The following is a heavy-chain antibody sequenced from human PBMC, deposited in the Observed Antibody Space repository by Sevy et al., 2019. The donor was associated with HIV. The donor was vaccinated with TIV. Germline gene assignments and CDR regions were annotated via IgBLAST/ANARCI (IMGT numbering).Heavy chain of an antibody. D-gene: IGHD3-10*01. CDR1: GYSISSGYY. CDR2: IYHSGST. Sequence: SETLSLTCTVSGYSISSGYYWGWIRQPPGKGLEWIGSIYHSGSTYYNPSLESRVTISVDTSKNQFSVRLSSVTAADTAVYYCARNDYFGTGNLHWSFHLWGRGALVTVSS. CDR3: ARNDYFGTGNLHWSFHL. V-gene: IGHV4-38-2*02. J-gene: IGHJ2*01.